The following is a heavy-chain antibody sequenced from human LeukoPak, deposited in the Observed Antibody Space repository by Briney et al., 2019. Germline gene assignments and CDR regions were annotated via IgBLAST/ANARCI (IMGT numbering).Heavy chain of an antibody. D-gene: IGHD2-2*01. CDR1: GGSISSYC. CDR3: ARQGQYQLLPFDN. CDR2: IHYSGST. Sequence: SETLSLTCTVSGGSISSYCWSWIRQPPGKGLEWIGHIHYSGSTNYNPSLKSRVTISVDTSKNQFSLKLSSVTAADTAVYYCARQGQYQLLPFDNWGQGTLVTVSS. V-gene: IGHV4-59*08. J-gene: IGHJ4*02.